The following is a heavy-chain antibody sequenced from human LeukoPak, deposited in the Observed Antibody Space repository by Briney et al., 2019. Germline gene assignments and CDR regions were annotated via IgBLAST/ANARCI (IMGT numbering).Heavy chain of an antibody. D-gene: IGHD3-10*01. V-gene: IGHV1-18*01. CDR1: GYTFTSYG. CDR2: ISAYNGNT. J-gene: IGHJ5*02. Sequence: ASVKVSCKASGYTFTSYGISWVRQAPGQGLEWMGWISAYNGNTNYAQKLQGRVTMTTDTSTSTAYMELRSLRSDDTAVYYCARDRLWGSGRGSWFDPWGQGTLVTVSS. CDR3: ARDRLWGSGRGSWFDP.